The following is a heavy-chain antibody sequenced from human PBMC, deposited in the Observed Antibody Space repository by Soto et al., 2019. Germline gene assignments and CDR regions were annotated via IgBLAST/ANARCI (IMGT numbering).Heavy chain of an antibody. CDR2: NYYRGST. V-gene: IGHV4-59*08. J-gene: IGHJ4*02. CDR3: ARRYGSCFDY. CDR1: GASISSYY. D-gene: IGHD5-18*01. Sequence: QVQLQESGPGLVKPSETLSLTCTDPGASISSYYWCWIRQPPGKGLELIGYNYYRGSTNYNPSRKSRVTISVDTSKRPFSLRLSSVTAADTPVYCCARRYGSCFDYWGQGTLVTVSS.